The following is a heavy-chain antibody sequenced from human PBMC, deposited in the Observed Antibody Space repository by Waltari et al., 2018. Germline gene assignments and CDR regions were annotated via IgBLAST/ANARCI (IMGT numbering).Heavy chain of an antibody. D-gene: IGHD3-10*01. CDR2: LDPEDEET. J-gene: IGHJ6*02. CDR1: GYSLRELS. CDR3: TTDIMLRVFSNV. Sequence: QVQLVQSGAEVRKPGASVKVSCKVSGYSLRELSMHWVRQAPGKGLEWVGGLDPEDEETVYAQKFQGRVTMTEDTSTDKAYMELSSLRSDDTAVYYCTTDIMLRVFSNVWGQGTTVTVSS. V-gene: IGHV1-24*01.